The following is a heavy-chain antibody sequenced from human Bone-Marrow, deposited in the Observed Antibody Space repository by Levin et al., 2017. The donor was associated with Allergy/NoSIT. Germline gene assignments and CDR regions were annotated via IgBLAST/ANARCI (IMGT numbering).Heavy chain of an antibody. CDR2: ISWGGDSL. Sequence: PGGSLRLSCAASGFTFPDFAVHWVRQAPGKGLEWVSGISWGGDSLGYADSVEGRFTISRDNGKNSLYLQMNSLREADTALYYCVKGISGSYSSGYFDSWGQGTLVTVSS. CDR1: GFTFPDFA. J-gene: IGHJ4*02. CDR3: VKGISGSYSSGYFDS. D-gene: IGHD1-26*01. V-gene: IGHV3-9*01.